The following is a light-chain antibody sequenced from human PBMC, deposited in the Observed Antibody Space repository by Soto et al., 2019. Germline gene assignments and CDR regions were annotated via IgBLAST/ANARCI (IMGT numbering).Light chain of an antibody. CDR2: DNN. V-gene: IGLV1-51*01. Sequence: QSVLTQPPSVSAAPGQKVTISCSGSSSNIGNKYVSWYQQLPGTAPKLLNYDNNKRPSGIPDRFSGSKSGTSATLGITGLQTGDEADYYCGTWDNSLSAVVFGGGTKLTVL. J-gene: IGLJ2*01. CDR3: GTWDNSLSAVV. CDR1: SSNIGNKY.